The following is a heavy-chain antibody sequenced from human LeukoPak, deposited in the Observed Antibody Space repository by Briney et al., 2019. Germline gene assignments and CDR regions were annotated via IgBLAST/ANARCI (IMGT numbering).Heavy chain of an antibody. CDR3: ARDQEGFDY. CDR1: GYTFTSNY. V-gene: IGHV1-46*01. J-gene: IGHJ4*02. Sequence: ASVTVSCTASGYTFTSNYIHWVRQAPGQGLEWMGMIYPRDGSTSYAQKFQGRVTVTRDTSTSTVHMELSGLRSEDTAVYYCARDQEGFDYWGQGTLVTVSS. CDR2: IYPRDGST.